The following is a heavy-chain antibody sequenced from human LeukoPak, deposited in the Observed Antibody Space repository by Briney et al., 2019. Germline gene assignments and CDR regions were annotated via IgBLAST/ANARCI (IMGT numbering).Heavy chain of an antibody. D-gene: IGHD5-24*01. CDR2: IYIDGNT. CDR1: GLTVSRNY. Sequence: PGGSLRLSCAASGLTVSRNYMSWVRQAPGKGLEWVSVIYIDGNTYYADSVKGRFTISRDNSKNTVYLQMNSLRAEDTAVYYCARGDGYNFFDYWGQGTLVTVSS. J-gene: IGHJ4*02. V-gene: IGHV3-66*01. CDR3: ARGDGYNFFDY.